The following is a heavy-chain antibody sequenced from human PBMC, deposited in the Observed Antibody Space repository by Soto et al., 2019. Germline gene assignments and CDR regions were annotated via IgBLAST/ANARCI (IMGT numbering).Heavy chain of an antibody. D-gene: IGHD3-10*01. CDR1: GGSISSSSYY. Sequence: SETLSLTCTVSGGSISSSSYYWGWIRQPPGKGLEWIGNIDYSGSTYYNPSLKSRVTISVDTSKNQFSLKLSSVTAADTAVYYCATYYYGSGDSFDIWGQGTMVTVSS. J-gene: IGHJ3*02. V-gene: IGHV4-39*07. CDR2: IDYSGST. CDR3: ATYYYGSGDSFDI.